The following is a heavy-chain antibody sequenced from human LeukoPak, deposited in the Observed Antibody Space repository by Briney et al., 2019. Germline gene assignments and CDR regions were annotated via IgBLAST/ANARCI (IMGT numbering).Heavy chain of an antibody. J-gene: IGHJ4*02. CDR3: TTGRFPPRY. V-gene: IGHV3-15*01. CDR1: GFSFSDAW. CDR2: IRSKTDSETT. Sequence: GGSLRLSCVVSGFSFSDAWMSWVRQAPGKGLEWIGRIRSKTDSETTEYAAPVKRRFSNSRDDSKKTLYLQMNSLKTEDTAVYYCTTGRFPPRYWGQGTLVTVSS. D-gene: IGHD3-3*01.